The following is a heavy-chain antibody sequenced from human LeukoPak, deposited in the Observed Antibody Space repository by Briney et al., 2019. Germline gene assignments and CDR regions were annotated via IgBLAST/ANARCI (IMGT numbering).Heavy chain of an antibody. D-gene: IGHD2-15*01. J-gene: IGHJ4*02. Sequence: SQTLSLTCTVSGGSISSGGYYWGWIRQPPGRGLEWIGYVYYSGSTNYNPSFKSRITISVDTSRNQFSLQLSSVTAADTAVYYCARIHGYCSGGACYVLDNWGQGTLVAVSS. V-gene: IGHV4-61*08. CDR3: ARIHGYCSGGACYVLDN. CDR1: GGSISSGGYY. CDR2: VYYSGST.